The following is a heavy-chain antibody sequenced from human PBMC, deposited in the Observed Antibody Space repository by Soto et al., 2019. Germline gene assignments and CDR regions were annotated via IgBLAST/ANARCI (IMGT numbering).Heavy chain of an antibody. J-gene: IGHJ6*02. CDR2: ISYDGSNK. V-gene: IGHV3-30-3*01. CDR3: ARGLRSAVSIYYYYYGMDV. Sequence: AGGSLRLSCAASGFTLSSYAMHWVRQAPGKGLEWVAVISYDGSNKYYADSVKGRFTISRDNSKNTLYLQMNSLRAEDTAVYYCARGLRSAVSIYYYYYGMDVWGQGTTVTVSS. CDR1: GFTLSSYA. D-gene: IGHD4-17*01.